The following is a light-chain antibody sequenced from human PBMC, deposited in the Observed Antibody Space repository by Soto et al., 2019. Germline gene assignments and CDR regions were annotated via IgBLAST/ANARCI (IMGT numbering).Light chain of an antibody. CDR1: QTLSTNS. CDR2: AAF. CDR3: QPYNDSPLT. J-gene: IGKJ3*01. Sequence: EIVLTQSPGTLSLSPGERATLSCRASQTLSTNSLAWYQQRPGQTPRLLIYAAFPRDTDIPDRFNGSGSGTDFALTISRLEPEDFALDYCQPYNDSPLTFGPGTQVDGK. V-gene: IGKV3-20*01.